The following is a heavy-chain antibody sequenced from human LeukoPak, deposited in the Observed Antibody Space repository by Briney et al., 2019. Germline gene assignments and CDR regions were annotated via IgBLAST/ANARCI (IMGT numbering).Heavy chain of an antibody. J-gene: IGHJ4*02. CDR3: ARGLRERTLRYSSSSEGLFDY. CDR1: GGSISSYN. Sequence: SETLSLTCTVSGGSISSYNWSWIRQPPGKGLEWIGYIYYSGSTNYNPSLKSRVTISVDTSKNQFSLKLSSVTAADTAVYYCARGLRERTLRYSSSSEGLFDYWGRGTLVTVSS. CDR2: IYYSGST. D-gene: IGHD6-6*01. V-gene: IGHV4-59*01.